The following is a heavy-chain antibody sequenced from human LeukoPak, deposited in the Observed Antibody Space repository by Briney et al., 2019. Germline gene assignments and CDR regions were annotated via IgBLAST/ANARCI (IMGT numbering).Heavy chain of an antibody. CDR2: ISWNSGGI. D-gene: IGHD6-13*01. CDR3: AKEHSSWYLVDY. CDR1: GFTFDDYA. Sequence: GGSLRLSCAASGFTFDDYAMHWVRQAPGKGLEWVSGISWNSGGIGYADSVKGRFTISKDNAKNSLYLQMNSLRAEDTALYYCAKEHSSWYLVDYWGQGTLVTVSS. V-gene: IGHV3-9*01. J-gene: IGHJ4*02.